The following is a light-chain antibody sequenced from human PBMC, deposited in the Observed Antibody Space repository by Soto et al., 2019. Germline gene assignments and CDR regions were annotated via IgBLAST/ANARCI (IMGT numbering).Light chain of an antibody. CDR2: AAS. CDR1: QGIRND. V-gene: IGKV1-6*01. CDR3: LQDYNYPRT. Sequence: AIQMTQSPSSLSASVGDRVTITCRASQGIRNDLGWYQQKPGKAPKLLIYAASSLQSGVPSRFSGSRSGTDFTLTTSSLQPEDFATYYCLQDYNYPRTFGQGTKVEIK. J-gene: IGKJ1*01.